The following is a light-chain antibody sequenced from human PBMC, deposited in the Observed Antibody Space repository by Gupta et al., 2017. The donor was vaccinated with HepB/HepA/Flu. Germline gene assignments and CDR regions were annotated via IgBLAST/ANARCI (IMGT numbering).Light chain of an antibody. V-gene: IGKV1-9*01. CDR2: AAS. Sequence: DIQLTQSPSFLSASIGDRVTITCRASQGISSYLAWYQQKPGKAPKLLIYAASTLQSGVPSRFSGSRSGTECTLTISSLQPEDFAGYYCQQLDNYPYTFGQGTKLEIK. J-gene: IGKJ2*01. CDR3: QQLDNYPYT. CDR1: QGISSY.